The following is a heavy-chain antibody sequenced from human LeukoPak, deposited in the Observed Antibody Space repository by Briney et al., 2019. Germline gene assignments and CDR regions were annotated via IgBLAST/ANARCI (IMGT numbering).Heavy chain of an antibody. CDR3: AREVTVSQAAFDI. CDR2: IYSGGST. V-gene: IGHV3-53*04. Sequence: GGSLRLSCAASGLTVSDNYMSWVRQAPGKGLEWVSVIYSGGSTYYADSVKGRFTTSRHNSENTLYLQMNSLRAEDTAVYYCAREVTVSQAAFDIWGQGTLVTVSS. D-gene: IGHD4-17*01. J-gene: IGHJ3*02. CDR1: GLTVSDNY.